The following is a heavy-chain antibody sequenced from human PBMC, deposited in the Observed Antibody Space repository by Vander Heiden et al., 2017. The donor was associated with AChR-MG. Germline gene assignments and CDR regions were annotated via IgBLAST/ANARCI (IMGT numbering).Heavy chain of an antibody. Sequence: QVQLVQSGAEVKKPGSSVKVSCKASGATFRSYAISWVRQAPGQGLEWMGRIIPILGIANYAQKFQGRVTITADKSTSTAYMELSSLRSEDTAVYYCARGIGSGSYFSSDQTFDYWGQGTLVTVSS. CDR2: IIPILGIA. J-gene: IGHJ4*02. D-gene: IGHD3-10*01. CDR3: ARGIGSGSYFSSDQTFDY. V-gene: IGHV1-69*04. CDR1: GATFRSYA.